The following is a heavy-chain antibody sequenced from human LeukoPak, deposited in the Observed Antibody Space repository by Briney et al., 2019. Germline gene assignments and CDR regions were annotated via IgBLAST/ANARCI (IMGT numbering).Heavy chain of an antibody. Sequence: SETLSLTCTVSGGSISSGSYYWGWIRQPPGKGLEWIGSIYYSGSTYYNPSLKSRVTISVDTSKNQFSLKLSSVTAADTAVYYCARLLGDGVGYNWFDPWGQGTLVTVSS. CDR2: IYYSGST. CDR1: GGSISSGSYY. J-gene: IGHJ5*02. V-gene: IGHV4-39*01. CDR3: ARLLGDGVGYNWFDP. D-gene: IGHD2-21*02.